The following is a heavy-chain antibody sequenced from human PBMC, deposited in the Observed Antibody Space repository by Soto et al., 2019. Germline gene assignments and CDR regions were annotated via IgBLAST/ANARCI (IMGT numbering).Heavy chain of an antibody. CDR1: AGSIRSGDYY. D-gene: IGHD7-27*01. CDR2: IDHSGSA. V-gene: IGHV4-30-4*01. Sequence: QVQLQESGPGLVKPSQTLSLTCTVSAGSIRSGDYYWPWIRQPPGKGLEWIGNIDHSGSAYYNPSLKSRATISIDTSNNQFSLKMTSVTAADTAVYYCAGELGTFYFDHWGQGTLVTVSS. J-gene: IGHJ4*02. CDR3: AGELGTFYFDH.